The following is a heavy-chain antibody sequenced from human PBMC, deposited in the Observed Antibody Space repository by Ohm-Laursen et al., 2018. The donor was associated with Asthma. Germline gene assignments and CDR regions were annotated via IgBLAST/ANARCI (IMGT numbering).Heavy chain of an antibody. D-gene: IGHD5-18*01. CDR2: IYPGDSDT. Sequence: ESLRISCKGSGYSFTSYWIGWVRQMPGKGLEWMGIIYPGDSDTRYSPSFQGQVTISADKSISTAYLQWSSLKASDTAMYYCARQGIQLLDAFDIWGQGTMVTVSS. CDR3: ARQGIQLLDAFDI. V-gene: IGHV5-51*01. J-gene: IGHJ3*02. CDR1: GYSFTSYW.